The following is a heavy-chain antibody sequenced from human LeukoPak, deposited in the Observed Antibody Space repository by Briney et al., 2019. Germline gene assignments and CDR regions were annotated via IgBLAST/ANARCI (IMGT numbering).Heavy chain of an antibody. V-gene: IGHV3-30*18. CDR2: ISYDGSNK. Sequence: GGSLRLSCAASGFTFSSYGMHWVRQAPGKGLEWVAVISYDGSNKYYADSVKGRFTISRDNSKNTLYLQMNSLRAEDTAVYYCAKDGSSGYYYGGFDYWGQGTLVTVSS. J-gene: IGHJ4*02. CDR3: AKDGSSGYYYGGFDY. D-gene: IGHD3-22*01. CDR1: GFTFSSYG.